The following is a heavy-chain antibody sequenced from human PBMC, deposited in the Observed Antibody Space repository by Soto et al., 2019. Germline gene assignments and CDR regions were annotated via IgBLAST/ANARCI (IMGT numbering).Heavy chain of an antibody. Sequence: PGGSLRLSCAASGFTFEDFAMNWVRQAPGKGPEWVSRISWNGGRIDYADSVKGRFTISRDNAKNALYLQMNSLRPEDTALYYCAKIGSNYLYYFDHWGQGTQVTVSS. CDR3: AKIGSNYLYYFDH. CDR2: ISWNGGRI. J-gene: IGHJ4*02. V-gene: IGHV3-9*01. D-gene: IGHD4-4*01. CDR1: GFTFEDFA.